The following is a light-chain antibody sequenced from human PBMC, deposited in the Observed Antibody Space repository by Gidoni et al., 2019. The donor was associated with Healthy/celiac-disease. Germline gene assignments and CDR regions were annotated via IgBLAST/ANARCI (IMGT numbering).Light chain of an antibody. CDR2: GAS. J-gene: IGKJ2*01. CDR1: QSVRSS. V-gene: IGKV3-15*01. Sequence: EIVMTQSPATLSVSPGERATLSCRASQSVRSSLAWYQQKPGQAPRLLIYGASTRATGLPARFSGSGSGTEFTLTISSLQSEDFAVYYCQQYNNWPATFGQGTKLEIK. CDR3: QQYNNWPAT.